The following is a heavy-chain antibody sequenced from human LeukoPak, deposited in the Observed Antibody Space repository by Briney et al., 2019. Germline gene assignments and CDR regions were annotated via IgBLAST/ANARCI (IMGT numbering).Heavy chain of an antibody. J-gene: IGHJ3*02. CDR3: ASFPYYYDCSGDGLDI. CDR1: GFTFSSYW. CDR2: INQDESEK. D-gene: IGHD3-22*01. V-gene: IGHV3-7*01. Sequence: GGSLRLSCAASGFTFSSYWMSWVRQAPGKGLEWVASINQDESEKYYVDSVEGRFTISRDNAKKSLYLQMNSLRTDDTAVYYCASFPYYYDCSGDGLDIWGQGTMVTVSS.